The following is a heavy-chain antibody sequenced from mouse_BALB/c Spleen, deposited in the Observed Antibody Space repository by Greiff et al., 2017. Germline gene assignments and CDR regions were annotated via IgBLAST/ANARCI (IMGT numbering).Heavy chain of an antibody. D-gene: IGHD1-2*01. CDR1: GFKIKDTY. V-gene: IGHV14-3*02. J-gene: IGHJ4*01. Sequence: VQLQQSGAELVKPGASVKLSCTASGFKIKDTYMHWVKQRPEQGLEWIGRIDPANGNTKYDPKFQGKATITADTSSNTAYLQLSSLTSEDTAVYYCASATARAMDYWGQGTSVTVSS. CDR2: IDPANGNT. CDR3: ASATARAMDY.